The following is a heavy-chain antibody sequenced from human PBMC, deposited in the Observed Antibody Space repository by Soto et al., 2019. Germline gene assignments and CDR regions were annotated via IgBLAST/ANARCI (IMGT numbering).Heavy chain of an antibody. CDR3: AREGRGKKAGYNGLVSLGY. V-gene: IGHV1-69*06. CDR1: GSRFSNYV. Sequence: ASVKVSCKVSGSRFSNYVISWVRQAPGHGLEFLGRIIPIFNSTKYAQSFQGRVTITADKSTSTASLELSSLRSDDTAVYYCAREGRGKKAGYNGLVSLGYWGQGTLVTVSS. CDR2: IIPIFNST. J-gene: IGHJ4*02. D-gene: IGHD2-2*02.